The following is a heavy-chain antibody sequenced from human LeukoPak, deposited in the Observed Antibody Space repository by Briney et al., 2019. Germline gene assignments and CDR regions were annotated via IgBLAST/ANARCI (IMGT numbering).Heavy chain of an antibody. J-gene: IGHJ4*02. CDR3: ARDGLDCSSTSCYGDY. D-gene: IGHD2-2*01. Sequence: GESLRLSCAASGFTFSSYAMHWVRQAPGKGLEYVSAISSNGGSTYCANSVKGRFTISRDNSKNTLYLQMGSLRAEDMAVYYCARDGLDCSSTSCYGDYWGQGTLVTVSS. V-gene: IGHV3-64*01. CDR2: ISSNGGST. CDR1: GFTFSSYA.